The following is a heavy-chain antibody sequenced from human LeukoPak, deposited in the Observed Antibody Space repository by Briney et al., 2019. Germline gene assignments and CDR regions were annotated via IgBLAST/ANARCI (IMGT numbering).Heavy chain of an antibody. CDR1: RWPFSDYY. D-gene: IGHD6-13*01. Sequence: SETLSLTCAVHRWPFSDYYWTSIPQPPGKGLERNGQINHNGSTNYNPSLKSRVTISVNTSNNQYSLKLTSVSAADTAVYYDARVSRGSSWYVGYYFGCWGQGTLVT. V-gene: IGHV4-34*01. J-gene: IGHJ4*02. CDR3: ARVSRGSSWYVGYYFGC. CDR2: INHNGST.